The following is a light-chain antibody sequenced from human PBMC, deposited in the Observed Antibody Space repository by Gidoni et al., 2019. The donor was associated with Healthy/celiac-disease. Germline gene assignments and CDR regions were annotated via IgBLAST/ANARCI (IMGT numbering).Light chain of an antibody. J-gene: IGLJ3*02. CDR3: NSRDSSGNHQRV. CDR2: GKN. V-gene: IGLV3-19*01. Sequence: SSELTQDPAVSVALGQTVRITCQGDSLRSYYASWYQQKPGQAPVLVIYGKNNRPSGIPDRFSGSSSGNTASLTITGAQAEDEADYYCNSRDSSGNHQRVFGGGTKLTGL. CDR1: SLRSYY.